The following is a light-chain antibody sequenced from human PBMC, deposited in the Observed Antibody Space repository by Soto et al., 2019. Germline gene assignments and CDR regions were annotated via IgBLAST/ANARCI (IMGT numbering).Light chain of an antibody. CDR2: DVT. Sequence: QSALTQPASVSGSPGQSIPISCTGTSNDVGGYNYASLYQQHPVKAPQLIIYDVTNRPSGVSDRFSGSKSGNTASLTISGLHAEDEGDYYCSSYTSSSTPYVVGTGSKLTVL. J-gene: IGLJ1*01. CDR1: SNDVGGYNY. V-gene: IGLV2-14*01. CDR3: SSYTSSSTPYV.